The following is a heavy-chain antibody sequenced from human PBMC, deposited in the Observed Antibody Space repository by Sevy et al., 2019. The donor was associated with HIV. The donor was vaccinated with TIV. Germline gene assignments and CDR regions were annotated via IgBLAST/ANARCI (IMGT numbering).Heavy chain of an antibody. J-gene: IGHJ5*02. CDR1: GFTFSSYE. CDR3: ARIYSSSWYNWFDP. V-gene: IGHV3-48*03. CDR2: ISSSGSTI. Sequence: GESLKISCAASGFTFSSYEMNWVRQAPGKGLEWVSYISSSGSTIYYAASVKGRFTISRDNAKNSLYLQMNSLRAEDTAVYYCARIYSSSWYNWFDPWGQGTLVTVSS. D-gene: IGHD6-13*01.